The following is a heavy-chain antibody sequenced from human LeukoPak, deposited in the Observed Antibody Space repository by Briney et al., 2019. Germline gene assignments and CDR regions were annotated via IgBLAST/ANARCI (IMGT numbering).Heavy chain of an antibody. CDR3: ASHLYDYVWGSYRTHPWDY. J-gene: IGHJ4*02. V-gene: IGHV7-4-1*02. Sequence: GASVKVSCKASGYTFTSYAMNWVRQAPGQGLEWMGWINTNTGNPTYAQGFTGRFVFSLDTSVSTAYLQISSLKAEDTAVYYCASHLYDYVWGSYRTHPWDYWGQGTLVTVSS. D-gene: IGHD3-16*02. CDR2: INTNTGNP. CDR1: GYTFTSYA.